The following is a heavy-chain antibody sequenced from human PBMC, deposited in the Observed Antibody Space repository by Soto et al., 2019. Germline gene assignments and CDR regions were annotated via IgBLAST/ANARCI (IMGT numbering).Heavy chain of an antibody. CDR2: ISAYNGNT. D-gene: IGHD3-22*01. J-gene: IGHJ4*02. Sequence: GXSVEVSCKASGYTFTSYGISWVRQAPVQGLEWMGWISAYNGNTNYAQKLQGRVTITADESTSTAYMELRSLRSEDTAMYYCARASWDHDTSGYYLFDFWGQGTLVTVYS. V-gene: IGHV1-18*04. CDR3: ARASWDHDTSGYYLFDF. CDR1: GYTFTSYG.